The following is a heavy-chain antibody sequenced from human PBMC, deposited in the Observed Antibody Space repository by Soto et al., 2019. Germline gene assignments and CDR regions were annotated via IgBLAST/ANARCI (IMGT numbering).Heavy chain of an antibody. V-gene: IGHV1-69*02. Sequence: QVQLVQSGAEVKKPGSSVKVSCKASGGTFSSYTISWVRQAPGQGLEWMGRIIPILGIANYAQKFQGRVTITADQATRTAYMVLSGLRSEDTAVYYCARVAKGTNGREWGQGTLVTVSS. CDR1: GGTFSSYT. J-gene: IGHJ4*02. CDR2: IIPILGIA. D-gene: IGHD5-12*01. CDR3: ARVAKGTNGRE.